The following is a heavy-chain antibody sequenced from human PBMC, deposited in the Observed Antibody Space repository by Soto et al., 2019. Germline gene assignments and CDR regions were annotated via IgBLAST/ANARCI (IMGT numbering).Heavy chain of an antibody. J-gene: IGHJ5*02. CDR2: IWYDGSNK. D-gene: IGHD6-13*01. CDR1: GFTFSSYG. CDR3: ARDGSSSWYLPGWFDP. Sequence: GGSLRLSCAASGFTFSSYGMHWVRQAPGKGLEWVAVIWYDGSNKYYADSVKGRFTISRDNSKNTLYLQMNSLRAEDTAVYYCARDGSSSWYLPGWFDPWGQGTLVTVSS. V-gene: IGHV3-33*01.